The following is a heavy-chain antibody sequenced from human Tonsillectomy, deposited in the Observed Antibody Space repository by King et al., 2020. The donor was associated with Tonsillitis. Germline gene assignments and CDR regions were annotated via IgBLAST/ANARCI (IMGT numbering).Heavy chain of an antibody. V-gene: IGHV1-3*01. CDR3: ARAGYCSTTSCSDAFDI. J-gene: IGHJ3*02. CDR1: GYTFTTYA. CDR2: INAGNGNT. Sequence: QLVQSGAEVKKPGASVKVSCKASGYTFTTYAMHWVRQAPGQRLEWMGWINAGNGNTKYSQKFQGSVTITRDTSASTAYMELSSLRSEDTAVYYCARAGYCSTTSCSDAFDIWGQGTMVTVSS. D-gene: IGHD2-2*01.